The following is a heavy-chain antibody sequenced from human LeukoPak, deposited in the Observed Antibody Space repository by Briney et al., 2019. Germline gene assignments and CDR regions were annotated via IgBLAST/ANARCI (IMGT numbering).Heavy chain of an antibody. J-gene: IGHJ3*02. D-gene: IGHD1-1*01. CDR3: AKGYEGAFDI. V-gene: IGHV3-23*01. CDR2: ISGSGGST. CDR1: GFTFSSYA. Sequence: PGGSLRLSCAASGFTFSSYAMSWVRQAPGKGPERVSAISGSGGSTYYADSVKGRFTISRDNSKNTLYLQMNSLRAEDTAVYYCAKGYEGAFDIWGQGTMVTVSS.